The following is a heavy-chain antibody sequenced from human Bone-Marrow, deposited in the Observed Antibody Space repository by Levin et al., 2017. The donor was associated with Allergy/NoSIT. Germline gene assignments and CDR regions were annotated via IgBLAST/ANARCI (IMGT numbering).Heavy chain of an antibody. J-gene: IGHJ5*02. CDR1: GYTFSHNA. V-gene: IGHV3-30-3*01. CDR2: ISNDGNYK. D-gene: IGHD3-16*01. CDR3: ARASFATGVVACGFDP. Sequence: GGSLRLSCEGTGYTFSHNAMHWVRHVPGKGLEWAAFISNDGNYKYYADSVRGRFIISRDNSRSTLFLQMTRLRVEDTAIYYCARASFATGVVACGFDPWGQGTLVTVSS.